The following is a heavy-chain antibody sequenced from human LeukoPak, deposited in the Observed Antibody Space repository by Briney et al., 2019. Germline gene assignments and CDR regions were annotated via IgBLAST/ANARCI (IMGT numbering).Heavy chain of an antibody. CDR1: GFTFSSYG. Sequence: GGSLRLSCAASGFTFSSYGMHWVHQAPGKGLEWVAVIWYDGSNKYYADSVKGRFTISRDNSKNTLYLQMNSLRAEDTAVYYCAKDRYSGGWYTDWGQGTLVTVSS. V-gene: IGHV3-33*06. CDR2: IWYDGSNK. D-gene: IGHD6-19*01. CDR3: AKDRYSGGWYTD. J-gene: IGHJ4*02.